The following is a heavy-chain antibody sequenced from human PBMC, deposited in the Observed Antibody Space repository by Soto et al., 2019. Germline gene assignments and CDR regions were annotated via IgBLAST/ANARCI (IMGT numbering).Heavy chain of an antibody. D-gene: IGHD5-18*01. J-gene: IGHJ6*02. CDR2: INHSGST. Sequence: QVQLQQWGAGLLKPSETLSLTCAVYGGSFSGYYWSWIRQPPGKGLEWIGEINHSGSTNYNPSLKSRVTRSVDTSKNQFSLKLSSVTAADTAVYYCARGPSGRIQLWPYYYYGMDVWGQGTTVTVSS. CDR3: ARGPSGRIQLWPYYYYGMDV. V-gene: IGHV4-34*01. CDR1: GGSFSGYY.